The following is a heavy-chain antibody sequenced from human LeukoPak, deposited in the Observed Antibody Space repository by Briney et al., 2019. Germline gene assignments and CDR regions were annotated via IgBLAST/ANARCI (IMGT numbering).Heavy chain of an antibody. V-gene: IGHV3-30*04. J-gene: IGHJ4*02. Sequence: GGSLRLSCAASGFTFSSYAMSWVRQAPGKGLEWVAVISYDGSNKYYADSVKGRFTISRDNSKNTLYLQMNSLRAEDTAVYYCAREWWELSYFDYWGQGTLVTVSS. CDR2: ISYDGSNK. CDR1: GFTFSSYA. D-gene: IGHD1-26*01. CDR3: AREWWELSYFDY.